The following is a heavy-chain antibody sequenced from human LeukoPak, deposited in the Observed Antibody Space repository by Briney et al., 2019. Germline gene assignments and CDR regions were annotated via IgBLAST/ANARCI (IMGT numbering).Heavy chain of an antibody. Sequence: SETLSLTCTVSGGSVSSGSYYWSWIRQLPGKGLEWLGYIYYSGSTNYNPSLKSRVTISVDTSKNQFSLKLSSVTAADTAVYYCARAPPGYCSSTSCRIPRDYYYYYGMDVWGQGTTVTVSS. V-gene: IGHV4-61*01. CDR3: ARAPPGYCSSTSCRIPRDYYYYYGMDV. D-gene: IGHD2-2*01. CDR1: GGSVSSGSYY. J-gene: IGHJ6*02. CDR2: IYYSGST.